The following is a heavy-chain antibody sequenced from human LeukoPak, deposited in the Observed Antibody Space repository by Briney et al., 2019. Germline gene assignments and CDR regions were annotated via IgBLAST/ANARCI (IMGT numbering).Heavy chain of an antibody. CDR1: GFTFDNYR. Sequence: GGSLRLFCAASGFTFDNYRMSWVRQAPGKGLEWVSTVNADGGNTYYADSVKGRSTISRDNSKSTLILQMNSLRVEDTALYYCTKRVKYGGTWDHFADWGQGTLVTVSS. D-gene: IGHD1-26*01. CDR3: TKRVKYGGTWDHFAD. V-gene: IGHV3-23*01. J-gene: IGHJ4*02. CDR2: VNADGGNT.